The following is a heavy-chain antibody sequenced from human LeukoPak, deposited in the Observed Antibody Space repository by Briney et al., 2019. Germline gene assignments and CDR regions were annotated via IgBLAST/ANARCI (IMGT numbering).Heavy chain of an antibody. Sequence: PGGSLRLSCAASGFTLSSYWMSWVRQAPGKGLEWVANIKEDGSEKYYVDSVKGRFTISRDNAKNSLYLHTNSLTAEDTAVYYCARDWVAGVPFDAFDIWGQGTMVSVSS. CDR2: IKEDGSEK. J-gene: IGHJ3*02. CDR1: GFTLSSYW. D-gene: IGHD3-10*01. V-gene: IGHV3-7*03. CDR3: ARDWVAGVPFDAFDI.